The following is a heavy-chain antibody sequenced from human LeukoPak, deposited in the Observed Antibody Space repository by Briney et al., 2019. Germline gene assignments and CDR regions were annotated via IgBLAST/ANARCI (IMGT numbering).Heavy chain of an antibody. CDR2: IIPIFGTA. V-gene: IGHV1-69*05. D-gene: IGHD1-26*01. Sequence: SVKVSCKASGGTFSSYAISWVRQAPGQGLEWMGGIIPIFGTANYAQKFQGRVTMTTDESTSTAYMELSSLRSEDTAVYYCAREGGSYRYNWFDPWGQGTLVTVSS. J-gene: IGHJ5*02. CDR1: GGTFSSYA. CDR3: AREGGSYRYNWFDP.